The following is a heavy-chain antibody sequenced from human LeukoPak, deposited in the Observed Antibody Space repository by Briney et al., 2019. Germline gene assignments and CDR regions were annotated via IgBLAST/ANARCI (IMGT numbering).Heavy chain of an antibody. Sequence: GWSLRLSCAAAGFTFSSYAMSWVRQAPGKGLEWVSAMSGSGGNTYYAESMKGRFTISRDNSKNTLYLQMNSLRADDTAVYYCAKDVVTAHPWYFDYWGQGTLVTVSS. CDR2: MSGSGGNT. CDR1: GFTFSSYA. V-gene: IGHV3-23*01. CDR3: AKDVVTAHPWYFDY. D-gene: IGHD2-21*02. J-gene: IGHJ4*02.